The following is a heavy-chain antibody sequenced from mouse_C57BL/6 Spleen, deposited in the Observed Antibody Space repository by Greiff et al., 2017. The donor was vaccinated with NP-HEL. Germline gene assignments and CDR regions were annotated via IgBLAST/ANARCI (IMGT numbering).Heavy chain of an antibody. CDR3: ARHADGYYVHYAMDY. CDR2: IWSDGST. D-gene: IGHD2-3*01. CDR1: GFSLTSYG. Sequence: VQLVESGPGLVAPSQSLSITCTVSGFSLTSYGVHWVRQPPGKGLEWLVVIWSDGSTTYNSALKSRLSISKDNSKSQVFLKMNSLQTDDTAMYYCARHADGYYVHYAMDYWGQGTSVTVSS. J-gene: IGHJ4*01. V-gene: IGHV2-6-1*01.